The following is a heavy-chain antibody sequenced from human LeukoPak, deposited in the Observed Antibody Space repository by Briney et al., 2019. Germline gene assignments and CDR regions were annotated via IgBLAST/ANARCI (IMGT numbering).Heavy chain of an antibody. CDR1: GFTFSSYI. J-gene: IGHJ4*02. V-gene: IGHV3-21*01. CDR3: ADPDGYIPGPDY. Sequence: PGGSLRLSCAASGFTFSSYIMNWVRQAPGKGLEWVSSISSSSSYIYYADSVKGRFTISRDNAKNSLYLQMNSLRAEDTAVYYCADPDGYIPGPDYWGQGTLVTVSS. D-gene: IGHD5-12*01. CDR2: ISSSSSYI.